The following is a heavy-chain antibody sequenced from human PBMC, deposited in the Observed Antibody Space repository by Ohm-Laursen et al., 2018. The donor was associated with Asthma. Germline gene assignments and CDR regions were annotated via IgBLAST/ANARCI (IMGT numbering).Heavy chain of an antibody. J-gene: IGHJ5*02. CDR3: AKDVGYCTNGVCLYNWFDP. CDR2: ISYDASNR. D-gene: IGHD2-8*01. Sequence: SLRLSCAASGFTFSSYGIHWVRQAPGKGLEWVAVISYDASNRFYADSVRGRFTISRDDSKSTVYLQMDSLRAEDTAVYYCAKDVGYCTNGVCLYNWFDPWGQGTQVTVSS. CDR1: GFTFSSYG. V-gene: IGHV3-30*18.